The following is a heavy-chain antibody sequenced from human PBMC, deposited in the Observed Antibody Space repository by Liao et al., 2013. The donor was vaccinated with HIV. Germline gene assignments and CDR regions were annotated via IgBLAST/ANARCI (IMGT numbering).Heavy chain of an antibody. CDR2: IYHSGYT. CDR1: GDPISSGGYS. V-gene: IGHV4-30-2*01. D-gene: IGHD3-22*01. J-gene: IGHJ3*02. CDR3: ARAVSSGYYHDAFDI. Sequence: QLQLQESGSGLVKPSQTLSLTCAVSGDPISSGGYSWSWIRQPPGKVLEWIGYIYHSGYTYYNPSLKSRVSISVDRSKNQFSLKLSSVTAADTALYYCARAVSSGYYHDAFDIWGQGTMVTVSS.